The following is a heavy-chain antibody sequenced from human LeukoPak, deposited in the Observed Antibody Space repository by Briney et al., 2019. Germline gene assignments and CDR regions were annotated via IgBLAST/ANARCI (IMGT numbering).Heavy chain of an antibody. J-gene: IGHJ4*02. CDR1: GGSISSYY. Sequence: TSETLSLTCIISGGSISSYYWSWIRQPPGKGLEWIGYIYSSGSTDYNPSLKSRATISLDTSNHQFSLKLTSVTAADTAVYYCARHVGIHLWSLYFDYWGQGPLVTVSS. D-gene: IGHD5-18*01. V-gene: IGHV4-59*08. CDR3: ARHVGIHLWSLYFDY. CDR2: IYSSGST.